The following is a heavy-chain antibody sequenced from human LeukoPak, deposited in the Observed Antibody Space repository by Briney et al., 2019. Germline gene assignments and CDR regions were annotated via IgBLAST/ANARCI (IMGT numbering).Heavy chain of an antibody. J-gene: IGHJ4*02. CDR2: INHSGST. Sequence: PSETLSLTCAVYGGSFSGYYWSWIRQPPGKGLEWIGEINHSGSTNYNPSLKSRVTISVDTSKNQFSLKLSSVTAADTAVYYCARGRAPDYWGQGTLVTVSS. CDR1: GGSFSGYY. V-gene: IGHV4-34*01. CDR3: ARGRAPDY.